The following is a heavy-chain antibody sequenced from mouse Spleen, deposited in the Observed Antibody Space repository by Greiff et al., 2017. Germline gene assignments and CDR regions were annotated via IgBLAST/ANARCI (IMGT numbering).Heavy chain of an antibody. CDR2: ISSGGSYT. D-gene: IGHD2-14*01. V-gene: IGHV5-6-4*01. Sequence: EVQVVESGGGLVKPGGSLKLSCAASGFTFSSYTMSWVRQTPEKRLEWVATISSGGSYTYYPDSVKGRFTISRDNAKNTLDLQRSSLKTEDTAMYYCTREVPLDYWGQGTTLTVSS. CDR3: TREVPLDY. J-gene: IGHJ2*01. CDR1: GFTFSSYT.